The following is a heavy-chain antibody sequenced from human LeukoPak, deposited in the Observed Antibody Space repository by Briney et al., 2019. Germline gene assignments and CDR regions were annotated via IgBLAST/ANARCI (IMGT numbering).Heavy chain of an antibody. Sequence: PGGSLRLSCAASGFTFSSYAMSWVRQAPGKGLEWVSAISGSGGSTYYADSVKGRFTISRDNSKNTLYLQMNSLRAEDTAVYYCAKASNVLRFLEWLPDYWGLGTLVTVSS. D-gene: IGHD3-3*01. CDR3: AKASNVLRFLEWLPDY. CDR1: GFTFSSYA. CDR2: ISGSGGST. J-gene: IGHJ4*02. V-gene: IGHV3-23*01.